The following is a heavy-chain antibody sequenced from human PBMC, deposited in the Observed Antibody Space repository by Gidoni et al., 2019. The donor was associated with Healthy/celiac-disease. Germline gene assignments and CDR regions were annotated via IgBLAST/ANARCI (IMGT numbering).Heavy chain of an antibody. CDR2: ISYDGSNK. J-gene: IGHJ5*02. CDR3: AKGIAVVRFRGWFDP. D-gene: IGHD3-16*01. CDR1: GFTFSSYG. V-gene: IGHV3-30*18. Sequence: QVQLVASGGGVVQPGRSLRLSCAASGFTFSSYGMHWVRQAPGKGLEWVAVISYDGSNKYYADSVKGRFTISRDNSKNTLYLQMNSLRAEDTAVYYCAKGIAVVRFRGWFDPWGQGTLVTVSS.